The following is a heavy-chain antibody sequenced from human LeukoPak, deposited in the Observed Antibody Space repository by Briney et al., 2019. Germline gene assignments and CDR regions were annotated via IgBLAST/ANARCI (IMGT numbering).Heavy chain of an antibody. CDR3: ARDKLTYSSGPYFDL. Sequence: SETLSLTCTVSGGSISSSSYYWGWNRQPPGKGLEWIEYIYYSGSTNYNPSLKSRVTISVDTSKNQFSLKLSSVTAADTAVYYCARDKLTYSSGPYFDLWGRGTLVTVSS. D-gene: IGHD3-22*01. CDR1: GGSISSSSYY. V-gene: IGHV4-61*01. J-gene: IGHJ2*01. CDR2: IYYSGST.